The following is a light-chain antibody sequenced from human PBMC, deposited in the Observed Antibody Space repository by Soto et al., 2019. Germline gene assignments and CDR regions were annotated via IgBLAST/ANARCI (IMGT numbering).Light chain of an antibody. V-gene: IGKV3-20*01. CDR2: GAS. J-gene: IGKJ5*01. Sequence: EIVLTQSPGTLSLSPGERATLSCRASQSVSNNYLAWYQQKPGQAPRLLIYGASSRATGIPDRFSGSGSGTEFTLTISSLQSEDFAVYFCQRYGSSPLITFGQGTRLE. CDR1: QSVSNNY. CDR3: QRYGSSPLIT.